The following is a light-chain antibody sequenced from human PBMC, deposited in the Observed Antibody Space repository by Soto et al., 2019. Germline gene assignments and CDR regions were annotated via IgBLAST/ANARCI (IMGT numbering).Light chain of an antibody. CDR2: AAS. CDR1: QSVSSN. V-gene: IGKV3-15*01. J-gene: IGKJ1*01. Sequence: TQSPRALSLSPGEKATLSCRASQSVSSNNLAWYQQRPGQAPRVVIYAASTRATGIPARFSGSGSGTEFTLTISSLQSEDFAVYFCQQYNIWPQTFGQGTKVAIK. CDR3: QQYNIWPQT.